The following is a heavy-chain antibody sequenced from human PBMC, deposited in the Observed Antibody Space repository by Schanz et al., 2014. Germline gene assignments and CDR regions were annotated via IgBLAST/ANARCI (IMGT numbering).Heavy chain of an antibody. CDR1: GYTFTSYG. CDR2: INPNTGGT. D-gene: IGHD3-22*01. V-gene: IGHV1-2*04. CDR3: ARDDRAYYYGMDV. Sequence: QVQLVQSGAEAKKPGASVKVSCKASGYTFTSYGISWVRQAPGQGLEWMGWINPNTGGTNFAQKFQGWVTVTRDTSSSTVYRELSGRTYEGATVYYCARDDRAYYYGMDVWGQGTTVTVSS. J-gene: IGHJ6*02.